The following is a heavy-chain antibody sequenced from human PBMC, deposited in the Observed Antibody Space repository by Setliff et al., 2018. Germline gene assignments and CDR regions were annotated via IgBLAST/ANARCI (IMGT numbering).Heavy chain of an antibody. Sequence: ASVKVSCKASGYTFSNYGITWVRQAPGQGLEWMGWISAYSGNTNYAQKFQGRVTMTTDSSTSTAYMELKDLTSDDTALYYCARINFYVSSGFYYASDYWGQGTLVTVSS. CDR2: ISAYSGNT. D-gene: IGHD3-22*01. J-gene: IGHJ4*02. V-gene: IGHV1-18*01. CDR1: GYTFSNYG. CDR3: ARINFYVSSGFYYASDY.